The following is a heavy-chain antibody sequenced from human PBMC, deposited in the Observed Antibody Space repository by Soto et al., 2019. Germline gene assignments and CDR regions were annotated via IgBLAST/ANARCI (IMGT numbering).Heavy chain of an antibody. J-gene: IGHJ6*02. Sequence: GASVKVSCKASGYTFTGYYMHWVRQAPGQGLEWMGWINPNSGGTNYAQKFQGWVTMTRDTSISTAYMELSRLRSDDTAVYYCARGGYGDYGGSYYGMDVWGQGTTVTVSS. CDR3: ARGGYGDYGGSYYGMDV. V-gene: IGHV1-2*04. CDR1: GYTFTGYY. D-gene: IGHD4-17*01. CDR2: INPNSGGT.